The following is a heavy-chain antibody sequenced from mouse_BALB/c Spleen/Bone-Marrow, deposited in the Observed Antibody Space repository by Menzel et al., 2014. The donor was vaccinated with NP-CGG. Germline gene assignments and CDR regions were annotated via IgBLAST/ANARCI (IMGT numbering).Heavy chain of an antibody. CDR1: GYTFTSYV. D-gene: IGHD2-14*01. J-gene: IGHJ3*01. Sequence: SGPELVKPGASVKMSCKASGYTFTSYVMHWVKQKPGQGLEWIGYINPYNDGTKYNEKFKGKATLISEKSSSTAYMELSSLTSEDSAVYYCARSGRYDGFAYWGQGTLVTVSA. CDR2: INPYNDGT. V-gene: IGHV1-14*01. CDR3: ARSGRYDGFAY.